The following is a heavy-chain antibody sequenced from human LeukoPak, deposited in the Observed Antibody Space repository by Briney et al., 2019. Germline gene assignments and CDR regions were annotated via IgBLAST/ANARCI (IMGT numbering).Heavy chain of an antibody. V-gene: IGHV3-33*01. J-gene: IGHJ3*02. CDR2: IWYDGGNK. CDR3: ARDLYYYDSSGYGGAFDI. Sequence: PGGSLRLSCAASGFTFSSYGMHWVRQAPGKGLEWVAVIWYDGGNKYYADSVKGRFTISRDNSKNTLYLEMDSLRAEDTAVYYCARDLYYYDSSGYGGAFDIWGQGTMVTVSS. CDR1: GFTFSSYG. D-gene: IGHD3-22*01.